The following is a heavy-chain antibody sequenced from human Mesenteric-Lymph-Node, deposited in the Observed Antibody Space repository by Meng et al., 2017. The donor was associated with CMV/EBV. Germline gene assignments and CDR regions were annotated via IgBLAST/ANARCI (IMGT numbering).Heavy chain of an antibody. V-gene: IGHV3-13*01. CDR1: GFTFSSYD. D-gene: IGHD1-26*01. CDR3: ARERGPAPYFYYGLDV. CDR2: IGTAGDT. J-gene: IGHJ6*02. Sequence: ETLSLTCAASGFTFSSYDMHWVRQATGKGLEWVSAIGTAGDTYYPGSVKGRFTISRENAKNSLYLQMNSLRAGDTAVYYCARERGPAPYFYYGLDVWAKGPRSPSP.